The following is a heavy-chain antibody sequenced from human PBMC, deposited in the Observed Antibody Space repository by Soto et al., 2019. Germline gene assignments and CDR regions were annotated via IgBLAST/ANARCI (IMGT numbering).Heavy chain of an antibody. CDR3: EKTPRGGACGDWYCDL. CDR1: GFTFSTYA. Sequence: EVQLLESGGGWVQPGGSLRLSCAASGFTFSTYAMTWVRLAPGRGLEWVLGSKASGSPTDYPESVKGRFTISRDNLMNTMFLDMNGVRAEDTAIYYCEKTPRGGACGDWYCDLWGRGTLVTVSS. CDR2: SKASGSPT. J-gene: IGHJ2*01. D-gene: IGHD3-10*01. V-gene: IGHV3-23*01.